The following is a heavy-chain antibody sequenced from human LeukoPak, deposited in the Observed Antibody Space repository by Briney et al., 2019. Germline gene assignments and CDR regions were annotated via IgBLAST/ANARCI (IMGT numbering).Heavy chain of an antibody. CDR3: ARGYGYSYGSVDY. Sequence: PSETLSLTCTVSGGSISSSSYYWGWIRQPPGKGLEWIGSIYYSGSTYYSPSLKSRVTISVDTSKNQFPLKLSSVTAADTAVYYCARGYGYSYGSVDYWGQGTLVTVSS. D-gene: IGHD5-18*01. J-gene: IGHJ4*02. CDR1: GGSISSSSYY. CDR2: IYYSGST. V-gene: IGHV4-39*01.